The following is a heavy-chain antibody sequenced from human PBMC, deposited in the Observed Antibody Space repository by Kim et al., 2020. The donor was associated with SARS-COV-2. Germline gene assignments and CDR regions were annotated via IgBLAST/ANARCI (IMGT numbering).Heavy chain of an antibody. Sequence: ASVKVSCKASGYTFTSYAMHWVRQAPGQRLEWMGWINAGNGNTKYSQKFQGRVTITRDTSASTAYMELSSLRSEDTAVYYCARGVGTMVRGVQPDNWFDPWGQGTLVTVSS. CDR2: INAGNGNT. J-gene: IGHJ5*02. CDR3: ARGVGTMVRGVQPDNWFDP. CDR1: GYTFTSYA. V-gene: IGHV1-3*01. D-gene: IGHD3-10*01.